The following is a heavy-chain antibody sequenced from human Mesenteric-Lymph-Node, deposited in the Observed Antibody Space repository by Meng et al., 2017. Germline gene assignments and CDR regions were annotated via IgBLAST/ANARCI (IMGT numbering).Heavy chain of an antibody. D-gene: IGHD3-22*01. CDR3: ARGDYYDRHFDC. V-gene: IGHV1-46*01. CDR2: INPSGGST. J-gene: IGHJ4*02. Sequence: ASVKVSCKASGYTFSSYDISWVRQATGQGLEWMGIINPSGGSTSYAQKFQGRVTMTRDTSTSTVYMELSSLRAEDTAVYYCARGDYYDRHFDCWGQGTLVTVSS. CDR1: GYTFSSYD.